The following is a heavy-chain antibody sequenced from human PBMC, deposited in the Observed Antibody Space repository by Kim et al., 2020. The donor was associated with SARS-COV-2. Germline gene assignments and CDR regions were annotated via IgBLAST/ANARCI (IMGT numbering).Heavy chain of an antibody. J-gene: IGHJ4*02. CDR2: IYPGDSDT. V-gene: IGHV5-51*01. D-gene: IGHD3-16*01. Sequence: GESLKISCKASGYSFTYYWIGWVRQMPVKGLECMGIIYPGDSDTRYSPSFQGQVTISADKSISTAYLQWSSLKASVTAMYYCSRHREAGIIRGGVDYWGQRTLVTVPS. CDR1: GYSFTYYW. CDR3: SRHREAGIIRGGVDY.